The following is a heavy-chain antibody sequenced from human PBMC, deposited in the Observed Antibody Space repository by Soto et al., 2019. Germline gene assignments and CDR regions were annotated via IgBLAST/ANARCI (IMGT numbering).Heavy chain of an antibody. Sequence: QVQLQESGPGLVKPSQTLSLTCTVSDGSIDSGSYYRSWVRQYPGKGLEWIGSIHYSGSIYYSPSLRSRLTMSADTSKNQGPLKLSSVTVADTAVYYCTRGLDRAKLGYWGQGIQVTVSS. D-gene: IGHD1-26*01. J-gene: IGHJ4*02. CDR2: IHYSGSI. CDR1: DGSIDSGSYY. CDR3: TRGLDRAKLGY. V-gene: IGHV4-31*03.